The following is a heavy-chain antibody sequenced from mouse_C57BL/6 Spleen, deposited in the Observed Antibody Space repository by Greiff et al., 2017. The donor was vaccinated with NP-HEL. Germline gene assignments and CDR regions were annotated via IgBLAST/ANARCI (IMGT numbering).Heavy chain of an antibody. CDR2: IYPRSGNT. V-gene: IGHV1-81*01. J-gene: IGHJ4*01. CDR3: ARWDYDYDGAYAMDY. CDR1: GYTFTSYG. Sequence: QVQLKESGAELARPGASVKLSCKASGYTFTSYGISWVKQRTGQGLGWIGEIYPRSGNTYYNEKFKGKATLTADKSSSTAYMELRSLTSEDSAVYFCARWDYDYDGAYAMDYWGQGTSVTVSS. D-gene: IGHD2-4*01.